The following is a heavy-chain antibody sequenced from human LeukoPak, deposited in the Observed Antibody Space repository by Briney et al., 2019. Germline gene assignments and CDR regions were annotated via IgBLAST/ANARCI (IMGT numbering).Heavy chain of an antibody. Sequence: SETLSLTCTVSGGSISSYCWSWIRQPPGKGLEWIGYIYYSGSTNYNPSLKSRVTISVDTSKSQFSLKLSSVTAADTAVYYCARGVHGRSYYFDYWGQGTLVTVSS. CDR3: ARGVHGRSYYFDY. CDR2: IYYSGST. D-gene: IGHD6-6*01. J-gene: IGHJ4*02. V-gene: IGHV4-59*01. CDR1: GGSISSYC.